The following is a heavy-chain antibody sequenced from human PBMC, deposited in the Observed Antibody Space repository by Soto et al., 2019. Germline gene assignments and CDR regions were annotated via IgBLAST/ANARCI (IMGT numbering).Heavy chain of an antibody. D-gene: IGHD5-18*01. J-gene: IGHJ4*02. CDR1: GGSISSYY. CDR2: IYYSGST. CDR3: ARGYSYGPHPFDY. Sequence: PSETLSLTCTVSGGSISSYYWSWIRQPPGKGLEWIGYIYYSGSTNYNPSLKSRVTISVDTSKNQFSLKLSSVTAADTAVYYCARGYSYGPHPFDYWGQGTLVTVSS. V-gene: IGHV4-59*01.